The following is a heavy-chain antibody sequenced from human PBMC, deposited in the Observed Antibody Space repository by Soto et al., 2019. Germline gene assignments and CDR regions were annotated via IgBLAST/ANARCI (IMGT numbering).Heavy chain of an antibody. D-gene: IGHD6-13*01. CDR2: ISYDGRDK. Sequence: GGSLRLSCTASGFTFTIYDMHWVRQAPGKGLEWVAVISYDGRDKYYADSVKGRFTISRDNSKNTLYLQMNSLRAEDTAVYYCAKSRPGITAAGPDYWGQGTLVTVSS. J-gene: IGHJ4*02. CDR3: AKSRPGITAAGPDY. CDR1: GFTFTIYD. V-gene: IGHV3-30*18.